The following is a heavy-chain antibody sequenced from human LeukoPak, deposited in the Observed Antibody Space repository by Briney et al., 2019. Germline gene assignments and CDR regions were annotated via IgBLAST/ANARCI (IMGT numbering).Heavy chain of an antibody. D-gene: IGHD3-3*01. CDR2: IKPDGSDE. V-gene: IGHV3-7*05. CDR3: ARDGVAPGIYFDY. CDR1: GFTFRRHW. Sequence: GGSLRPSCVASGFTFRRHWVIWVRQAPGKGLEWVANIKPDGSDEYYVDSVKGRFTISRDNAKNSLYLQMNSLRAEDTAVYYCARDGVAPGIYFDYWGQGTLVTVSS. J-gene: IGHJ4*02.